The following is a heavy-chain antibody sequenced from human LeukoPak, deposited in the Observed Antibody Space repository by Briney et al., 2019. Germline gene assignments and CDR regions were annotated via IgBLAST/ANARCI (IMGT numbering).Heavy chain of an antibody. Sequence: GGSLRLSCAASGFTFRSYGMHWVRQAPGKGLEWVAFIRYDGSNKYYADSVKGRFTISRDNSKDTLYLQMNSLRAEDTAVYYCAKDPTTYYYYYMDVWGKGTTVTVSS. CDR1: GFTFRSYG. J-gene: IGHJ6*03. CDR3: AKDPTTYYYYYMDV. CDR2: IRYDGSNK. D-gene: IGHD1-1*01. V-gene: IGHV3-30*02.